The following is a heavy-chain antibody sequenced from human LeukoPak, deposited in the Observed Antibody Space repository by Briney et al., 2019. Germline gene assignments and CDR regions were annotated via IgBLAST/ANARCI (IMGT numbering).Heavy chain of an antibody. V-gene: IGHV3-23*01. CDR2: IRGSGGST. CDR1: GFTLCSHA. Sequence: PGASLRLSCAAPGFTLCSHAMSWVRPAPGEGVGWVSAIRGSGGSTYYADSVKCRFTISRDNSKNTLYLHMNSLRAEDTAVYYCAKDRSAFDWLLANYWGQGTLVTVSS. J-gene: IGHJ4*02. CDR3: AKDRSAFDWLLANY. D-gene: IGHD3-9*01.